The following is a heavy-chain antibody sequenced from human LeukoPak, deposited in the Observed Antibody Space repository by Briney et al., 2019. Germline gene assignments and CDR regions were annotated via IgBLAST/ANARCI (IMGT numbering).Heavy chain of an antibody. CDR3: SREFAYSSGP. J-gene: IGHJ5*02. Sequence: PGGSLRLSCAASGFTFSNYAMHWVRQAPGKGLEWVAVISYDGSNKHYADSVKGRFTISRDNSKNTVYLQMDSLRVEDTAVYYCSREFAYSSGPWGQGTLVTVSS. CDR2: ISYDGSNK. CDR1: GFTFSNYA. D-gene: IGHD6-19*01. V-gene: IGHV3-30-3*01.